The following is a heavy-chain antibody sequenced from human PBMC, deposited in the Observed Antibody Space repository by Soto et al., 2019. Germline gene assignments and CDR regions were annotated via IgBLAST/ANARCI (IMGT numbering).Heavy chain of an antibody. J-gene: IGHJ5*01. CDR2: INHSGRV. CDR1: VGSFSCHS. CDR3: STRAYDTNGYYRFDP. D-gene: IGHD3-22*01. Sequence: PETLSLTCAVYVGSFSCHSWTWIRQSPGKGLEWIGDINHSGRVNYSPSLKSRVTISLDTSKNQFSLTLSAVTAADTAMYYCSTRAYDTNGYYRFDPWGQGTLVTVSS. V-gene: IGHV4-34*01.